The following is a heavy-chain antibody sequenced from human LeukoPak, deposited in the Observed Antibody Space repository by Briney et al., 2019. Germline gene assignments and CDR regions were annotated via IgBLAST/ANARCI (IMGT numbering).Heavy chain of an antibody. CDR2: IYYSGST. D-gene: IGHD2-2*01. Sequence: SETLSLTCTVSGGSISSSSYYWGWIRQPPGKGLEWIGSIYYSGSTYYNPSLKSRVTISVDTSKNQFSLKLSSVTAADTAVYYCARYPIVVVPAATSDDAFDIWGQGTMVTVSS. V-gene: IGHV4-39*07. J-gene: IGHJ3*02. CDR3: ARYPIVVVPAATSDDAFDI. CDR1: GGSISSSSYY.